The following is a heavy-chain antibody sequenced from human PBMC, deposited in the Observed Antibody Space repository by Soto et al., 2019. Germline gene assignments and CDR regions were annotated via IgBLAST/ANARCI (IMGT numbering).Heavy chain of an antibody. CDR3: TTVSSTYNFWSGYDY. V-gene: IGHV3-15*07. Sequence: GGSLRLSCAASGFTFSNAWLNWVRQAPGKGLEWVGRIKSKTDGGTTDYAAPVKGRVTISRDDSKNTLYLQMNSLKTDDTAVYYCTTVSSTYNFWSGYDYWGQGTLVTVSS. CDR2: IKSKTDGGTT. J-gene: IGHJ4*02. D-gene: IGHD3-3*01. CDR1: GFTFSNAW.